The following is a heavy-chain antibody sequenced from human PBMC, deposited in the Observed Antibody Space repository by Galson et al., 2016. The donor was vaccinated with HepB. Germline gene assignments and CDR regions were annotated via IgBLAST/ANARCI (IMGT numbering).Heavy chain of an antibody. Sequence: CAISGDSVSSNSAAWHWIRQSPSRGLEWLGRTYYRSNWYNDYAVSVTSQIIINPDTPQHQFSLHLNSVTPEDTAVYYCAREFAPYDILTGFLNHGLDVWGQGTTVTVSS. CDR3: AREFAPYDILTGFLNHGLDV. CDR1: GDSVSSNSAA. D-gene: IGHD3-9*01. CDR2: TYYRSNWYN. V-gene: IGHV6-1*01. J-gene: IGHJ6*02.